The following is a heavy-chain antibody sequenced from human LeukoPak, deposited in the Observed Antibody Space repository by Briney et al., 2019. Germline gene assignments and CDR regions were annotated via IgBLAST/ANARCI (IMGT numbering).Heavy chain of an antibody. Sequence: GGSLRLSCAASGFTFSSYAMTWVRQAPGKGLEWVSAISGSGGNTYYADSVKGRFTISRDNSKNTLYLQMNSLRAADTAVYYCAKGSRVEPVAYCDYWGQGTLVTVSS. D-gene: IGHD2-2*01. CDR3: AKGSRVEPVAYCDY. V-gene: IGHV3-23*01. CDR1: GFTFSSYA. CDR2: ISGSGGNT. J-gene: IGHJ4*02.